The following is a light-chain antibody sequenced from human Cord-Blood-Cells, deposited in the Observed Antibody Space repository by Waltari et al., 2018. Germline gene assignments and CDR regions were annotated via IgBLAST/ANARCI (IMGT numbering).Light chain of an antibody. CDR2: GAS. CDR3: QQYGSSPPYT. CDR1: QSVSSSY. V-gene: IGKV3-20*01. Sequence: EIVLTQSHGTLSLSPGERATPSCRASQSVSSSYLAWYQQKPGQAPRLLIYGASSRATGIPNRFSGSGSGTDFTLTISRLEPEDFAVYYCQQYGSSPPYTFGQGTKLEIK. J-gene: IGKJ2*01.